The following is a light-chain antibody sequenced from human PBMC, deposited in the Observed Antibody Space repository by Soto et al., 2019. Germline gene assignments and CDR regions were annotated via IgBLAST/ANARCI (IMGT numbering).Light chain of an antibody. CDR1: SSDVGGFNY. CDR3: SSYTSNNTHV. V-gene: IGLV2-14*03. Sequence: QSVLAQPASVSGSPGQSITISCPGTSSDVGGFNYVSWYQQYPGKAPKLLIYDVSNRPSGVSNRFSGSKSGNTASLTISGLQAEDEADYYCSSYTSNNTHVFGTGTKVTVL. CDR2: DVS. J-gene: IGLJ1*01.